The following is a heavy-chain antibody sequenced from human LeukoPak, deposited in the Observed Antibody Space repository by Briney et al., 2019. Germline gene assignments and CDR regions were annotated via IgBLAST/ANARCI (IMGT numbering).Heavy chain of an antibody. J-gene: IGHJ4*02. CDR1: GGSISSSSYY. CDR3: AGRTVTPNY. Sequence: SETLSLTCTVSGGSISSSSYYWGWIRQPPGKGLEWIGYIYYSGSTNYNPSLKSRVTISVDTSKNQFSLKLSSVTAADTAVYYCAGRTVTPNYWGQGTLVTVSS. V-gene: IGHV4-61*05. CDR2: IYYSGST. D-gene: IGHD4-11*01.